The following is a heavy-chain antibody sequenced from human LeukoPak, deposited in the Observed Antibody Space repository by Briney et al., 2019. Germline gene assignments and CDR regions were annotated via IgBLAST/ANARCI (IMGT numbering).Heavy chain of an antibody. Sequence: GASVTVSCKASGGTFSSYAISWVRQAPGQGLEWMGGIIPIFGTANYAQKFQGRVTITADESTSTAYMELSSLRSEDTAAYYCARGLIAGMVITTELGYYGMDVWGQGTTVTVSS. D-gene: IGHD3-22*01. CDR1: GGTFSSYA. CDR3: ARGLIAGMVITTELGYYGMDV. J-gene: IGHJ6*02. V-gene: IGHV1-69*13. CDR2: IIPIFGTA.